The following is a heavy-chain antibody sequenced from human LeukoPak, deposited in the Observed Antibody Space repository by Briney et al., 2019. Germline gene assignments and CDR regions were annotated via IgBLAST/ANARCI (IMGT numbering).Heavy chain of an antibody. CDR3: ARRYYDSRGYYFAFDL. CDR2: INRDGSRT. Sequence: GGSLRLSCEGVGVTLHDYGMTWVRQTPGKGLEWVSEINRDGSRTVYADSVKGRFTASRDNARNALYLQMNSLRAEDTALYHCARRYYDSRGYYFAFDLWGQGTMVTVSS. D-gene: IGHD3-22*01. V-gene: IGHV3-20*01. J-gene: IGHJ3*01. CDR1: GVTLHDYG.